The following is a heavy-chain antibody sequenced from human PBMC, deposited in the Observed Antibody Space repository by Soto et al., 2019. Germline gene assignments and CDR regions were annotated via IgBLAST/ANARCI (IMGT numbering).Heavy chain of an antibody. CDR1: GGSISSYY. V-gene: IGHV4-59*01. CDR3: ARGAPSVRGVGWFDP. CDR2: IYYSGST. D-gene: IGHD3-10*01. Sequence: SETLSLTCTVSGGSISSYYWSWIRQPPGKGLEWIGYIYYSGSTNYNPSLKSRVTISVDTSKNQFSLKLSSVTAADTAVYYCARGAPSVRGVGWFDPWGQGTLVTVSS. J-gene: IGHJ5*02.